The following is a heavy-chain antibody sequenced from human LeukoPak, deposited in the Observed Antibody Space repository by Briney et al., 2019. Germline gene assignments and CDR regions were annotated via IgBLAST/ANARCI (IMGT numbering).Heavy chain of an antibody. V-gene: IGHV3-30*18. J-gene: IGHJ4*02. CDR3: AKEWTGSVPGYSYGLDY. CDR1: GFTFSSYG. CDR2: ISYDGSNK. D-gene: IGHD5-18*01. Sequence: GGSLRLYCAASGFTFSSYGMHWVRQAPGKGLEWVAVISYDGSNKYYADSVKGRFTISRDNSKNTLYLQMNSLRAEDTAVYYCAKEWTGSVPGYSYGLDYWGQGTLVTVSS.